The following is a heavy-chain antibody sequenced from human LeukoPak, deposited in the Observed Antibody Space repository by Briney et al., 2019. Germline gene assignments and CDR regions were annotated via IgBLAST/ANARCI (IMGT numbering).Heavy chain of an antibody. CDR3: ATLGWYRTTLFDY. Sequence: PGGTLRLSCAASGFTFSSYGMSWVCQAPGKGLEWIGSIYYSGSTYYNPSLKSRVTISVDTSKNQFSLKLSSVTAADTAVYYCATLGWYRTTLFDYWGQGTLVTVSS. J-gene: IGHJ4*02. CDR1: GFTFSSYG. CDR2: IYYSGST. V-gene: IGHV4-38-2*01. D-gene: IGHD6-19*01.